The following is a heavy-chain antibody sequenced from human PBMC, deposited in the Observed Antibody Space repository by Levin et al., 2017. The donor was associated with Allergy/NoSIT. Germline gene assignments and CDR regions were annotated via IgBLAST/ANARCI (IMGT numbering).Heavy chain of an antibody. Sequence: GESLKISCTASGFTFGDYAMSWFRQAPAKGLEWVGFIRSKAYGGTTEYAASVKGRFTISRDDSKSIAYLQMNSLKTEDTAVYYCTREDYYDSSGYYYEDAFDIWGQGTMVTVSS. D-gene: IGHD3-22*01. J-gene: IGHJ3*02. CDR2: IRSKAYGGTT. CDR3: TREDYYDSSGYYYEDAFDI. CDR1: GFTFGDYA. V-gene: IGHV3-49*03.